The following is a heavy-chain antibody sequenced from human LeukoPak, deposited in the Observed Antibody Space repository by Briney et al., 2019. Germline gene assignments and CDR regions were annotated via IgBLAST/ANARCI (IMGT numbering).Heavy chain of an antibody. CDR2: IRYDGSNK. Sequence: PGGSLRLSCAASGFTFSSYGMHWVRQAPGKGLEWVAFIRYDGSNKYYADSVKGRFTISRDNSKNTLYLQMNSLRAEDTAVYYCAKTAWDYYYMDVWGKGTTVTVSS. V-gene: IGHV3-30*02. D-gene: IGHD7-27*01. J-gene: IGHJ6*03. CDR1: GFTFSSYG. CDR3: AKTAWDYYYMDV.